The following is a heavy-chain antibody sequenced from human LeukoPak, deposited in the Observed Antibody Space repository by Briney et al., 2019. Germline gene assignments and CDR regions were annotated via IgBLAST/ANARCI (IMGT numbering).Heavy chain of an antibody. CDR1: GGSFSGYY. CDR3: ARGSPIVATVRFDY. Sequence: PSETLSLTCAVYGGSFSGYYWSWIRQPPGKGLESIGEINHSGSTNYNPSLKSRVTISVDTSKNQFSLKLSSVTAADTAVYYCARGSPIVATVRFDYWGQGTLVTVSS. D-gene: IGHD5-12*01. J-gene: IGHJ4*02. CDR2: INHSGST. V-gene: IGHV4-34*01.